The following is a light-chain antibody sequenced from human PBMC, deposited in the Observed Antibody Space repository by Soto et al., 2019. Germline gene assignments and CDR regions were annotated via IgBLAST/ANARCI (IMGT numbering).Light chain of an antibody. CDR3: QHYKSYPFT. CDR2: KAS. V-gene: IGKV1-5*03. CDR1: QTISNF. Sequence: DIQMTQSPSTLSVSVGDRVTITCRASQTISNFMAWYQQKSGKAPKLLIYKASYLESGVPSRFSGSGSGTEFPLTSSRLRPDDSSTYYCQHYKSYPFTGGPGTQVDLK. J-gene: IGKJ3*01.